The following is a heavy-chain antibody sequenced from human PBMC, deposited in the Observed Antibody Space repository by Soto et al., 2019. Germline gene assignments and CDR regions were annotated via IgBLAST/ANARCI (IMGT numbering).Heavy chain of an antibody. J-gene: IGHJ6*03. D-gene: IGHD3-3*01. Sequence: QVHLLQAGAEVKKPGASVKVSCKYSNYTFTSYGMSWVRQAPGQGLEWMGWIITPNGNTTYAQKVQGRVTTTTGSSTSTAYMELRSRRSDGTAVYCCAVPRWSGYFHSRVYNMGVWGTGNTVTVSS. CDR2: IITPNGNT. CDR3: AVPRWSGYFHSRVYNMGV. CDR1: NYTFTSYG. V-gene: IGHV1-18*01.